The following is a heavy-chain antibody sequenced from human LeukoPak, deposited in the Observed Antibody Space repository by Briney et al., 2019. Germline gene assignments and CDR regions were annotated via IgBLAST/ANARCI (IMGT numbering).Heavy chain of an antibody. CDR3: ARAYYG. CDR1: GFTFSSYE. V-gene: IGHV3-48*03. J-gene: IGHJ6*01. Sequence: GGSLRLSCVASGFTFSSYEMNWVRQAPGKGLEWVSYITSGSTIYYADSVKGRFTISRDDPKNSLYLQMNSLRAEDTAVYYCARAYYG. CDR2: ITSGSTI.